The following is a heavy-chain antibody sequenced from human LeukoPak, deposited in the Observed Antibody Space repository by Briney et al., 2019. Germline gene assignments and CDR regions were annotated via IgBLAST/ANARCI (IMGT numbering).Heavy chain of an antibody. D-gene: IGHD2-8*01. CDR3: ARDRDCTNGICYYQFDY. Sequence: SETLSLTCTVSGGSISSYYWNWIRQPAGKGLEWIGRIYTSGSTNYNPSLKSRVTMSVDTSKNLFSLKLSSVTAADTAVYYCARDRDCTNGICYYQFDYWGQGTLVTVSS. V-gene: IGHV4-4*07. J-gene: IGHJ4*02. CDR1: GGSISSYY. CDR2: IYTSGST.